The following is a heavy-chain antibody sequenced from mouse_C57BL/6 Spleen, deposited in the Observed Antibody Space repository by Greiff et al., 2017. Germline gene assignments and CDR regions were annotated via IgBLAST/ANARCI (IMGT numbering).Heavy chain of an antibody. Sequence: QVQLQQPGAELVKPGASVKLSCKASGYTFTSFWMHWVKQRPGQGLEWIGMIHPNGGSTNYNEKFKSKATLTVDKSSSTAYMQLSSLTSEDSAVYYCARDDGYYYFDYWGQGTTLTVSS. CDR3: ARDDGYYYFDY. CDR2: IHPNGGST. V-gene: IGHV1-64*01. D-gene: IGHD2-3*01. J-gene: IGHJ2*01. CDR1: GYTFTSFW.